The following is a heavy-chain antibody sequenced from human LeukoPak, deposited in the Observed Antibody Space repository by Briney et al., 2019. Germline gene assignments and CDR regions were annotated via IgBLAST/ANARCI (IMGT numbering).Heavy chain of an antibody. D-gene: IGHD6-19*01. CDR2: IYYSGST. CDR3: VLEGGWPDPNFDY. CDR1: GYSISSSYY. J-gene: IGHJ4*02. Sequence: SETLSLTCDVSGYSISSSYYWGWIRQPPGKGLEWIGSIYYSGSTYYNPSLKSRVTISVDTSKNQFSLKLSSVTAADTAVYYCVLEGGWPDPNFDYWGQGTLVTVSS. V-gene: IGHV4-38-2*01.